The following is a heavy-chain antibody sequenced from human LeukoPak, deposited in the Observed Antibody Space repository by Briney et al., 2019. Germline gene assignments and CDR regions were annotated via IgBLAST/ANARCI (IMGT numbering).Heavy chain of an antibody. J-gene: IGHJ5*02. V-gene: IGHV1-46*01. Sequence: ASVKVSCKASGYTFTSYYMHWVRHAPGQGVEWMGLINPTGGSTGYAQKFQGRVTMTRDMSTSTDYMELSSLRSEDTAIYYCARDNSVGDNAWWFDPWGQGTLVTVSS. CDR2: INPTGGST. CDR1: GYTFTSYY. CDR3: ARDNSVGDNAWWFDP. D-gene: IGHD1-26*01.